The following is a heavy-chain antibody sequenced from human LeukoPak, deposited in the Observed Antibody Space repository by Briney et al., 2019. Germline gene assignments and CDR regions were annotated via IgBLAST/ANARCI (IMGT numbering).Heavy chain of an antibody. J-gene: IGHJ4*02. Sequence: MPSETLSLTCTVSGGSISSSTYYWGWIRQPPGQGLEWIGNVYYSGSTYYSPSLKSRVSMSVDTSKNQLSLKMSSVTAADTAVYYCARLSKGRYFDYIFDHWGQGTLVTVSS. V-gene: IGHV4-39*01. CDR3: ARLSKGRYFDYIFDH. D-gene: IGHD3-9*01. CDR1: GGSISSSTYY. CDR2: VYYSGST.